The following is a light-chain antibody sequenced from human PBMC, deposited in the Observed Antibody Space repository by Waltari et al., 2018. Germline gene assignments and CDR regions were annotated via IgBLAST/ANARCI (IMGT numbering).Light chain of an antibody. CDR1: PSNIGSNA. Sequence: QSVLTQPPSVSEAPRQRVALAFSGSPSNIGSNAVNRYQQPPGTAPKLLIYFDDPFSSGVSDRFSGSKSGTSASLAISGLQSEDEADYYCAAWDDSLKGVVFGGGTKLTVL. V-gene: IGLV1-36*01. CDR3: AAWDDSLKGVV. CDR2: FDD. J-gene: IGLJ2*01.